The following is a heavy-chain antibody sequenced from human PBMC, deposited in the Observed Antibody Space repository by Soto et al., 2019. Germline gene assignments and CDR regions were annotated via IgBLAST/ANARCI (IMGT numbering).Heavy chain of an antibody. Sequence: TLSLTCAVSGDSASSNSPAWNCIRQSPSRGLEWLGRTYYRSKWYNDYAVSVKSRITINPDTYKNQFSLQLNSVTPEETAVYYCARDPPDFHSAFDYWGQGTLVTVSS. CDR2: TYYRSKWYN. CDR1: GDSASSNSPA. J-gene: IGHJ4*02. D-gene: IGHD4-4*01. CDR3: ARDPPDFHSAFDY. V-gene: IGHV6-1*01.